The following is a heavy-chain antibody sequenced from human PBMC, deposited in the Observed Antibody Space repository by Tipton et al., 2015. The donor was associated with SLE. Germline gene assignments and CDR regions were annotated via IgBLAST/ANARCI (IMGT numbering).Heavy chain of an antibody. V-gene: IGHV4-59*01. Sequence: TLSLTCAVYGGSFDGYYWSWIRQPPGKGLEWIGYIYYGGTAHSNPSLNSRVTISVDRSKNQVSLEMHSVTAADTAVYYCARARDGYNPPLGYWGQGTLVTVSS. CDR3: ARARDGYNPPLGY. CDR1: GGSFDGYY. CDR2: IYYGGTA. J-gene: IGHJ4*02. D-gene: IGHD5-24*01.